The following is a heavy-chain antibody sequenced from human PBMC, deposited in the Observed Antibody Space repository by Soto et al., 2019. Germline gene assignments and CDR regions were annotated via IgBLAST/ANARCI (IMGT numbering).Heavy chain of an antibody. CDR1: GYTFTSYY. CDR2: ISAYNGNT. D-gene: IGHD3-3*02. Sequence: QVQLVQSGAEVKKPGASVKVSCKASGYTFTSYYISWVRQAPGQGLEWMGWISAYNGNTNYPQKLQVRVTMTTDTSTSNAYIEMRSQRADDKAVSYCARDSPPIASWGQGTLVTVSS. V-gene: IGHV1-18*01. CDR3: ARDSPPIAS. J-gene: IGHJ5*02.